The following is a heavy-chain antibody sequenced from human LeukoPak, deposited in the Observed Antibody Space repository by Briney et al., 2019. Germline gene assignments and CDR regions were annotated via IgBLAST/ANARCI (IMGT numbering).Heavy chain of an antibody. CDR2: INHSGRT. CDR3: ARDQFRSGYQEIFDY. CDR1: GGSFSGYY. V-gene: IGHV4-34*01. D-gene: IGHD3-3*01. J-gene: IGHJ4*02. Sequence: SETLSLTCAVYGGSFSGYYWSWIRQPPGKGLEWMGEINHSGRTNYNPSLKSRVAISVDTSKSQFSLKLTSVPAADTAVYYCARDQFRSGYQEIFDYWGQGTLVTVSS.